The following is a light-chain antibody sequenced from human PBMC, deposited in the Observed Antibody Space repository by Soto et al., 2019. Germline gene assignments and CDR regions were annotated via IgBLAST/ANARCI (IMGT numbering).Light chain of an antibody. CDR1: QSVSRR. Sequence: TQRPCTLSLSPGGRATLSCRASQSVSRRLAWYQQKPGQATRLLIYDASTRATGIPDRFSGGGSGTEFTLTISSLQSEDFVVYYCQQYNSWPPITFGQGTRLE. V-gene: IGKV3-15*01. CDR3: QQYNSWPPIT. J-gene: IGKJ5*01. CDR2: DAS.